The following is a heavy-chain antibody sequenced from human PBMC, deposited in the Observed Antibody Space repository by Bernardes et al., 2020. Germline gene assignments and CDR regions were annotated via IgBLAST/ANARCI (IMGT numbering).Heavy chain of an antibody. CDR1: GYTFTSYA. CDR3: ARDIAARPGSNWFDP. J-gene: IGHJ5*02. D-gene: IGHD6-6*01. V-gene: IGHV7-4-1*02. Sequence: ASVKVSCKASGYTFTSYAMHWVRQAPGQGLEWMGWINTNTGNPTYAQGFTGRFVFSLDTSVSTAYLQISSLKAEDTAVYYCARDIAARPGSNWFDPWGQGTLVTVSS. CDR2: INTNTGNP.